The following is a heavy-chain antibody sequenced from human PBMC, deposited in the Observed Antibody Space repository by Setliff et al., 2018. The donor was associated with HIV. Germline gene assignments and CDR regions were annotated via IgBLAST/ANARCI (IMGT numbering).Heavy chain of an antibody. V-gene: IGHV3-30*18. CDR1: GFTFSTYG. J-gene: IGHJ4*02. CDR2: ISYDGSNK. Sequence: PGESLKISCAASGFTFSTYGMNWVRQAPGKGLEWVALISYDGSNKYYADSVKGRFTISRDNSKNTLYLQMNSLRAEDTAVYYCAKDNYGSGSYYNYWGQGTLVTVSS. D-gene: IGHD3-10*01. CDR3: AKDNYGSGSYYNY.